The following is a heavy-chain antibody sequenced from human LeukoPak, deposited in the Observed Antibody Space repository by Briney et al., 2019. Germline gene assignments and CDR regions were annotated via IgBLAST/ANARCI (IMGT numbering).Heavy chain of an antibody. CDR3: AREQWLVHLGWFDP. Sequence: PSETLSLTCTVSGGSISSSSYYWGWIRQPPGQGLEWIGSIYYSGSTYYNPSLKSRVTISVDTSKNQFSLKLSSVTAADTAVYYCAREQWLVHLGWFDPWGQGTLVTVSS. CDR1: GGSISSSSYY. J-gene: IGHJ5*02. V-gene: IGHV4-39*07. D-gene: IGHD6-19*01. CDR2: IYYSGST.